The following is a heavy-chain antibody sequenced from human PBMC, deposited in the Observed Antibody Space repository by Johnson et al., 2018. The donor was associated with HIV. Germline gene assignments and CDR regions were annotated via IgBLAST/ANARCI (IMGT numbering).Heavy chain of an antibody. CDR1: GFTVSSNY. Sequence: VQLVESGGGLVQPGGSLRLSCAASGFTVSSNYMSWVRQAPGKGLEWVSVIYSGGSTYYADSVKGRFTISRDNSKNTLYLQMNSLRVEDTAVYYCARAGSSSDDAFDIWGQGTMVTVSS. J-gene: IGHJ3*02. D-gene: IGHD6-6*01. CDR2: IYSGGST. V-gene: IGHV3-66*01. CDR3: ARAGSSSDDAFDI.